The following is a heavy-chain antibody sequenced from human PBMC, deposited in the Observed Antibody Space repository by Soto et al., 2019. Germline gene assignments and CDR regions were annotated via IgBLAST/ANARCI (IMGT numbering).Heavy chain of an antibody. D-gene: IGHD3-10*01. CDR2: ISAGNGNT. V-gene: IGHV1-3*01. CDR1: GYTFTTYA. J-gene: IGHJ5*02. Sequence: ASVKVSCKASGYTFTTYAMHWVRQAPGQGLEWMGWISAGNGNTKYSQKFQGRVTITRDTSASTAYMELRSLRSDDTAVYYCAGRGTWFDPWGQGTLVTVSS. CDR3: AGRGTWFDP.